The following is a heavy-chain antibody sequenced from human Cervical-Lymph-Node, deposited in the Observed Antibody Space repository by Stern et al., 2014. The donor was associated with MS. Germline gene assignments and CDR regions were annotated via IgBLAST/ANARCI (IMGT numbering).Heavy chain of an antibody. CDR3: ARQGAYCSSTSCYDFDY. V-gene: IGHV4-39*01. CDR1: GGSISSSSYY. Sequence: QVQLQESGPGLVKPSETLSLTCTVSGGSISSSSYYGAWIRQPPGKGLEWIGSIYYGGTPYYNPSLKSRVTISVDTSKTQFSLKLTSVTAADTAVYYCARQGAYCSSTSCYDFDYWGQGTLVTVSS. D-gene: IGHD2-2*01. CDR2: IYYGGTP. J-gene: IGHJ4*02.